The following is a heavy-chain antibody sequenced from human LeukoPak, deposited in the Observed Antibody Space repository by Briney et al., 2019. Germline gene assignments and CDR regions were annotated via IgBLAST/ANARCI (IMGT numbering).Heavy chain of an antibody. V-gene: IGHV3-48*01. D-gene: IGHD3-3*01. CDR1: GFTFSSYS. J-gene: IGHJ4*02. CDR3: ARGFYDFWSGYLSLFDY. CDR2: ISSSSSTI. Sequence: PGGSLRLSCAASGFTFSSYSMNWVRQAPGKGLEWVSYISSSSSTIYYADSVKGRFTISRDNAKNSLYLQMNSLRAEDTAVYYCARGFYDFWSGYLSLFDYWGQGTLVTVSS.